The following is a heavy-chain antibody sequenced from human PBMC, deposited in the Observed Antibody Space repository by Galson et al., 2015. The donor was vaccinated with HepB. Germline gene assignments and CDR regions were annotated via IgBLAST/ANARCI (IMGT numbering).Heavy chain of an antibody. CDR2: MNPNSGNT. J-gene: IGHJ4*02. CDR1: GYTFTSYD. D-gene: IGHD3-22*01. V-gene: IGHV1-8*01. CDR3: ARDGYYDSSGYYRVFDY. Sequence: SVKVSCKASGYTFTSYDINWARQATGQGLEWMGWMNPNSGNTGYAQKFQGRVTMTRNTSISTAYMELSSLRSEDTAVYYCARDGYYDSSGYYRVFDYWGQGTLVTVSS.